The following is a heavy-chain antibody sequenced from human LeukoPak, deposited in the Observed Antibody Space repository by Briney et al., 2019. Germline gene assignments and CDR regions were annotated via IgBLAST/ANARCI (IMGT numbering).Heavy chain of an antibody. CDR3: EREPIAYCGGDCLYYFDY. D-gene: IGHD2-21*02. CDR1: GGTFSSYA. V-gene: IGHV1-69*05. CDR2: IIPIFGTA. J-gene: IGHJ4*02. Sequence: SVKVSCKASGGTFSSYAISWVRQAPGQGLEWMGRIIPIFGTANYAQKFQGRVTITTDESTSTAYMELSSLRSEDTAVYYCEREPIAYCGGDCLYYFDYWGQGTMVTVSS.